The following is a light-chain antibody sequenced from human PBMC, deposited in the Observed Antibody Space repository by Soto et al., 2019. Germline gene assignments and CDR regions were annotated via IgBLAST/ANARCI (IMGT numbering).Light chain of an antibody. J-gene: IGLJ1*01. Sequence: QSVLTQPPSASGSPGQSLTISCTGTRSDVGAYKYVSWYQQYPGKAPKLMIYEVTKRPSGVPDRFSGSKSGNTASLAISGLLSEDEADYYCAAWDDSLNGYVFGTGTKVNVL. CDR1: RSDVGAYKY. CDR3: AAWDDSLNGYV. CDR2: EVT. V-gene: IGLV2-8*01.